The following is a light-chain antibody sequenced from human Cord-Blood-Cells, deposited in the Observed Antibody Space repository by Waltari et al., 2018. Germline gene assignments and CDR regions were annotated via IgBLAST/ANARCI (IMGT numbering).Light chain of an antibody. J-gene: IGKJ1*01. V-gene: IGKV1-5*01. CDR1: QSSSSW. CDR2: DAS. Sequence: DIQMTPSPSTLPASVGDSVTITCRASQSSSSWLAWYQQKPGKAPKLLIYDASSLESGVPSRFSGSGSGTEFTLTISSLQPDDFATYYCQQYNSYSPTFGQGTKVEIK. CDR3: QQYNSYSPT.